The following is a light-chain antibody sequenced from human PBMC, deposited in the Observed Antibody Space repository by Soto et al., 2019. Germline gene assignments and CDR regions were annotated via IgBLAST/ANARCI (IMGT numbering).Light chain of an antibody. CDR2: DVT. CDR3: SSYTGSAVV. V-gene: IGLV2-14*01. Sequence: QSALTQPASVSGSPGQSITISCTGTSSDVGGYNYVSWYQLHPGKAPKLMIYDVTYRPSGVSDRFSGSKSGNTASLTISGLQAEDEADYYCSSYTGSAVVFGGGTKLTVL. J-gene: IGLJ2*01. CDR1: SSDVGGYNY.